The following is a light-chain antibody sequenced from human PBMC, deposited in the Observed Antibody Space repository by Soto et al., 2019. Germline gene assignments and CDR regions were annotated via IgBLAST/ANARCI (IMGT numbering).Light chain of an antibody. CDR1: QSVSSY. CDR2: DAS. Sequence: EIVLTQSPATLSLSPGERATLSCRASQSVSSYLACYQQTPGQAPRLLIYDASNRATGIPDRFSGSGSVTDFTLTISSLEPEDLGVYFCQQRSNWPPLYTFGQGTKLEI. CDR3: QQRSNWPPLYT. J-gene: IGKJ2*01. V-gene: IGKV3-11*01.